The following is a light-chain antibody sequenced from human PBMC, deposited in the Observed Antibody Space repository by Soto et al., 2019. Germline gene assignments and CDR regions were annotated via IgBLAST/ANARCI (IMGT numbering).Light chain of an antibody. CDR2: AAS. J-gene: IGKJ2*01. V-gene: IGKV1-9*01. CDR1: QGIASH. CDR3: QQVNSFPHI. Sequence: DIQLTQSPSFLSASVGDRVIITCRASQGIASHLAWYQQKPGKAPKLLVYAASSLQSGVPSRFSGSVFGTDFTRTISSLQPEDFATYYCQQVNSFPHIFGQGTKLEIK.